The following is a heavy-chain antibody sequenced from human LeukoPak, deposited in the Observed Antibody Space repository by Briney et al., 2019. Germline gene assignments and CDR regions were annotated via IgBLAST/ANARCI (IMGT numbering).Heavy chain of an antibody. CDR2: IYYSGST. J-gene: IGHJ3*02. V-gene: IGHV4-61*01. CDR3: ARGYGDPQYDAFDI. D-gene: IGHD4-17*01. CDR1: GGSISSSSYY. Sequence: PSETLSLTCTASGGSISSSSYYWSWIRQPPGKGLEWIGYIYYSGSTNYNPSLKSRVTISVDTSKNQFSLKLSSVTAADTAVYYCARGYGDPQYDAFDIWGQGTMVTVSS.